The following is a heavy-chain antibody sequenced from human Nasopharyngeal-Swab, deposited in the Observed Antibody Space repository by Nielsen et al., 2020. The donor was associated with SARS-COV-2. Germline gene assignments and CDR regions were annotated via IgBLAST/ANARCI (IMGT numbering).Heavy chain of an antibody. J-gene: IGHJ6*03. V-gene: IGHV3-11*04. CDR3: ARKAGLLPYYMDV. CDR1: GLTFSDYY. Sequence: GESLKISCAASGLTFSDYYMSWIRQAPGKGLEWVSYISSSGSTIYYADSVKGRFTISRDNAKNSLYLQMNSLRAEDTAVYYCARKAGLLPYYMDVWGKGTTVTVSS. D-gene: IGHD2-15*01. CDR2: ISSSGSTI.